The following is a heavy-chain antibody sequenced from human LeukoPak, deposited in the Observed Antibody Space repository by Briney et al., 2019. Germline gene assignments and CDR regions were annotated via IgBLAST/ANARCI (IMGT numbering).Heavy chain of an antibody. CDR3: AREQGDSFDI. CDR2: IYSGGNT. V-gene: IGHV3-53*01. Sequence: GGSLRLSCAASGFTVSSNYMSWVRQAPGKGLEWVSIIYSGGNTFYTDSVKGRFTISRDNSKNTLYLQMNSLRAEDTAVYYCAREQGDSFDIWGQGTMVTVSS. CDR1: GFTVSSNY. J-gene: IGHJ3*02.